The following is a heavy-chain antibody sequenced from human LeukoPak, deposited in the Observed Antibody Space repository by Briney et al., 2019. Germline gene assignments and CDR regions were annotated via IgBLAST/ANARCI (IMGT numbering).Heavy chain of an antibody. D-gene: IGHD5-18*01. CDR2: INPDGNKK. V-gene: IGHV3-7*01. CDR3: ARDLAYSRLDY. J-gene: IGHJ4*02. CDR1: GLTFSSSW. Sequence: GGSLRLSCAVSGLTFSSSWMDWVRQAPGKGLEWVASINPDGNKKYSADPVKGRFTISRDNAENSLYLQMNSLRVEDTAFYYCARDLAYSRLDYWGQGMLVTVSS.